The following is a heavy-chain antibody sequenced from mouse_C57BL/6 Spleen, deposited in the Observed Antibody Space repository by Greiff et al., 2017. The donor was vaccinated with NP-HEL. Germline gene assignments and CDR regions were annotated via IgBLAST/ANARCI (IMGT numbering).Heavy chain of an antibody. V-gene: IGHV2-2*01. J-gene: IGHJ4*01. D-gene: IGHD2-3*01. CDR2: IWSGGST. Sequence: QVQLQQSGPGLVQPSQSLSITCTVSGFSLTSYGVHWVRQSPGKGLEWLGVIWSGGSTDYNAAFISRLSISKDNSKSQVFFKMNSLQADDTVIYYCASFYDGYPYAMDYWGQGTSVTVSS. CDR1: GFSLTSYG. CDR3: ASFYDGYPYAMDY.